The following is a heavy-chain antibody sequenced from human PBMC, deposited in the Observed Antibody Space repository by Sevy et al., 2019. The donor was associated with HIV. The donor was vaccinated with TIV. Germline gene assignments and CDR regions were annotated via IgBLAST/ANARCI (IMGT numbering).Heavy chain of an antibody. V-gene: IGHV4-59*01. CDR3: ARVVQGYSSGWYDY. J-gene: IGHJ4*02. Sequence: SETLSLTCTVSGGSISSYYWSWIRQPPGKGLEWIGYIYYSGSTNYNPSLKSRVTISVDTSKNQFSLKLGSVTAADTAVYYCARVVQGYSSGWYDYWGQGTLVTVSS. CDR2: IYYSGST. CDR1: GGSISSYY. D-gene: IGHD6-19*01.